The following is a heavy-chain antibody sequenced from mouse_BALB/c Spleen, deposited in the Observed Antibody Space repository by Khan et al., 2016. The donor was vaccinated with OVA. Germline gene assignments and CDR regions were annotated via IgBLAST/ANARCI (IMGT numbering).Heavy chain of an antibody. J-gene: IGHJ3*01. V-gene: IGHV2-9*02. D-gene: IGHD1-1*01. CDR3: ASAYYYGAWFAY. CDR1: GFSLTTYG. CDR2: IWAGGST. Sequence: VQLKESGPGLVAPSQSLSITCTVSGFSLTTYGVHWVRQPPGKGLEWLGVIWAGGSTNYNSALMSRLSISKDNSKSKAFLKMNSLPTDDTAMYYWASAYYYGAWFAYWGQGTLVTVSA.